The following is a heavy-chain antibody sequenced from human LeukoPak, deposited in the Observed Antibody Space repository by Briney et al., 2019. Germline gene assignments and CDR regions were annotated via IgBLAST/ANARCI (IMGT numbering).Heavy chain of an antibody. D-gene: IGHD4-17*01. J-gene: IGHJ4*02. CDR3: AEANNAGYGDLSDY. CDR1: GFTFTSSG. CDR2: ISYDGSNI. V-gene: IGHV3-30*18. Sequence: GRSLRLSCAASGFTFTSSGMHWVRQAPGKGLEWVAVISYDGSNIYYADSVKGRFTISRDNSKNTLYLQMNSLRSEDTAVYYCAEANNAGYGDLSDYWGQGTLVTVSS.